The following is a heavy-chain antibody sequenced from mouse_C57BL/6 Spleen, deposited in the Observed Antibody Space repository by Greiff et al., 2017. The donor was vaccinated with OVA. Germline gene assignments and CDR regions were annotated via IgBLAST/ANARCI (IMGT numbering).Heavy chain of an antibody. CDR1: GYTFTEYT. Sequence: QVQLQQSGAELVKPGASVKLSCKASGYTFTEYTIHWVKQRSGQGLEWIGWFYPGSGSIKYNEKFKDKDTLTADKSYSTVYIELSRLTSEDSAFYFFARQYGSSGYFDYWGQGTTLTVSS. CDR3: ARQYGSSGYFDY. CDR2: FYPGSGSI. V-gene: IGHV1-62-2*01. D-gene: IGHD1-1*01. J-gene: IGHJ2*01.